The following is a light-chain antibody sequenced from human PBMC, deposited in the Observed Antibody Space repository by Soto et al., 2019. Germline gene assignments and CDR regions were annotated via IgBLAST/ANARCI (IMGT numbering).Light chain of an antibody. V-gene: IGLV2-14*01. CDR1: SSDVGGYNY. Sequence: QSALTQPASVSGSPRQSITISCTGTSSDVGGYNYVSWYQQHPGKAPKLMIYDVNNRPSGVSNRFSGSKSGNTASLTISGLQAEDEADYYCSSYTSSSTYVFGTGTKVTVL. CDR3: SSYTSSSTYV. J-gene: IGLJ1*01. CDR2: DVN.